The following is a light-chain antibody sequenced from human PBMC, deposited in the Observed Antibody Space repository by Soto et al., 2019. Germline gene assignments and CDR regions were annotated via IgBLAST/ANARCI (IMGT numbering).Light chain of an antibody. J-gene: IGKJ3*01. CDR3: QQSYNSLT. Sequence: DIQMTQSPSSLSASIGDRVTIPCRASQSISTNLNWYQQKPGNAPKLLIYSASNLHRGVPSRFSGSGSGTDFNLTISSLQPEDFATYYCQQSYNSLTFGPGTNVEI. CDR1: QSISTN. CDR2: SAS. V-gene: IGKV1-39*01.